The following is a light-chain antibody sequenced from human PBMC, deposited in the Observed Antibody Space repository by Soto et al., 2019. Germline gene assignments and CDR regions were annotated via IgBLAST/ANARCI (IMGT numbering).Light chain of an antibody. CDR3: QQYNNWPPWT. CDR1: QSVSDK. V-gene: IGKV3-15*01. CDR2: HAS. Sequence: EIGMTPSPATVSVSPGERATLSCRASQSVSDKLAWYQQKPGQAPRLLIYHASARATGIPARFSGSGSGTEFTLTISGLQSEDFAVYYCQQYNNWPPWTFGQGTKVDIK. J-gene: IGKJ1*01.